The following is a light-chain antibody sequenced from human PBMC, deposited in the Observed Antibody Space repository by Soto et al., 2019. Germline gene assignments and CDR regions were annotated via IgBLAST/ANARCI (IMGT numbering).Light chain of an antibody. CDR3: RSYTSSSTLHVV. CDR2: EVS. J-gene: IGLJ2*01. Sequence: QSALTQPPSASGSPGQSVTISCTGTSSDVGGYNYVSWYQQHPGKAPKFMIYEVSKRPSGVPDRFSGSKSGNTASLTVSGLQGEDEADYYCRSYTSSSTLHVVFGGGTKLTVL. V-gene: IGLV2-8*01. CDR1: SSDVGGYNY.